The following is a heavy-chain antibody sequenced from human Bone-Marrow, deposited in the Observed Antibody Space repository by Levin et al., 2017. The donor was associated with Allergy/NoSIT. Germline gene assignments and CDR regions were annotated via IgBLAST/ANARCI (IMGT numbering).Heavy chain of an antibody. CDR3: ARGSVDTAIVNWFDP. J-gene: IGHJ5*02. D-gene: IGHD5-18*01. CDR2: IWYDGSNK. Sequence: GESLKISCAASGFTFSSYGMHWVRQAPGKGLEWVAVIWYDGSNKYYADSVKGRFTISRDNSKNTLYLQMNSLRAEDTAVYYCARGSVDTAIVNWFDPWGQGTLVTVSS. V-gene: IGHV3-33*01. CDR1: GFTFSSYG.